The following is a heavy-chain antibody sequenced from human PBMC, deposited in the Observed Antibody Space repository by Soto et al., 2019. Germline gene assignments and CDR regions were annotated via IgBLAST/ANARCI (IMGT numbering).Heavy chain of an antibody. CDR2: ISYDGGNK. CDR1: GFIFSNFA. D-gene: IGHD2-21*01. Sequence: GGSLRLSCAASAASGFIFSNFAMHWVRQAPGKGLEWVAAISYDGGNKYYADSVKGRFTISTDNSKNTLYLQMNSLRPEDTAVYYCAREWVVVINAKTRGAVDYYGMDVWGQGTTVTVSS. CDR3: AREWVVVINAKTRGAVDYYGMDV. V-gene: IGHV3-30-3*01. J-gene: IGHJ6*02.